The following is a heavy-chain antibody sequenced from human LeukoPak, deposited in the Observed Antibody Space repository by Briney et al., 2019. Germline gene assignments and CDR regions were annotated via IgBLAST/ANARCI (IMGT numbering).Heavy chain of an antibody. CDR1: GFTFSSYG. CDR2: ISGSGGST. J-gene: IGHJ4*02. D-gene: IGHD3-3*01. V-gene: IGHV3-23*01. CDR3: ARGGITIFGVVIHFDY. Sequence: PGGTLRLSCAASGFTFSSYGMSWVRQAPGKGLEWVSAISGSGGSTYYADSVKGRFTISRDNAKNSLYLQMNSLRAEDTALYYCARGGITIFGVVIHFDYWGQGTLVTVSS.